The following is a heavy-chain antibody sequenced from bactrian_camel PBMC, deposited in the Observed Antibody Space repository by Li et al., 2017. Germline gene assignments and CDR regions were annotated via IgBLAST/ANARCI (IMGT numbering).Heavy chain of an antibody. Sequence: HVQLVESGGGSVQAGGSLRLSCKVSGHSRGSNCVGWYRLPPGRAPAEREGIAAIRRDGGETWYAASVKGRFTISRDNAKNTVYLQMNSLKPEDTAMYYCAADLDRCVDYDEIDYWGQGTQVTVS. J-gene: IGHJ4*01. D-gene: IGHD3*01. CDR1: GHSRGSNC. CDR3: AADLDRCVDYDEIDY. V-gene: IGHV3-3*01. CDR2: IRRDGGET.